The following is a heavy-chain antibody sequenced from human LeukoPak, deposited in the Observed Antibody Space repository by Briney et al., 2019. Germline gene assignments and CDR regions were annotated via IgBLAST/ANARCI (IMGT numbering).Heavy chain of an antibody. V-gene: IGHV3-48*04. CDR2: ISSSGSTI. J-gene: IGHJ6*03. CDR1: GFTFSSYS. CDR3: ARVYDSSGYYWSYYYYYYMDV. D-gene: IGHD3-22*01. Sequence: GGSLRLSCAASGFTFSSYSMNWVRQAPGKGLEWVSYISSSGSTIYYADSVKGRFTISRDNAKNSLYLQMNSLRAEDTALYYCARVYDSSGYYWSYYYYYYMDVWGKGTTVTVSS.